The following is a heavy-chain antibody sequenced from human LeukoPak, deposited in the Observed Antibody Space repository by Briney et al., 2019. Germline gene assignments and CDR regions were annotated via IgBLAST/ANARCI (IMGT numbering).Heavy chain of an antibody. V-gene: IGHV3-30*18. CDR1: GFTFTSYS. J-gene: IGHJ4*02. Sequence: GGSLRLSCAASGFTFTSYSMNWVRQAPGKGLEWVAVISYDGSNKYYADSVKGRFTISRDNSKNTLYLQMNSLRAEDTAVYYCAKVAGITIFGAYFDYWGQGTLVTVSS. CDR3: AKVAGITIFGAYFDY. CDR2: ISYDGSNK. D-gene: IGHD3-3*01.